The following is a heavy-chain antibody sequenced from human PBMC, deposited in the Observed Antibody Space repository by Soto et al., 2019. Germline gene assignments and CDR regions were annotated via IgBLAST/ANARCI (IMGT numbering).Heavy chain of an antibody. V-gene: IGHV3-23*01. Sequence: EMHLSESGGGLVQPGGSLRVSCAASGFTFSSYTMNWVRQAPGKGLEWVSSVSGSGGSTYYADSVKGRFTISRDNPENTLYLKRNSLRVEDPAVYYCAKDLRGGDCPWGQGTLATVSS. CDR3: AKDLRGGDCP. CDR1: GFTFSSYT. CDR2: VSGSGGST. D-gene: IGHD2-21*02. J-gene: IGHJ5*02.